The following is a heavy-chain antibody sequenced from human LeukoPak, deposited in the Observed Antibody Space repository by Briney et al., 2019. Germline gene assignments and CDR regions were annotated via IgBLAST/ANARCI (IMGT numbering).Heavy chain of an antibody. CDR2: IKQDGSEK. Sequence: GGSLRLSCAASGFTLSSYWMSWVRQAPGKGLEWVANIKQDGSEKYYVDSVKGRFTISRDNAKNSLYLQMNSLRAEDTAVYYCARDLKHYYDSSGYYDYWGQGTLVTVSS. CDR3: ARDLKHYYDSSGYYDY. D-gene: IGHD3-22*01. CDR1: GFTLSSYW. J-gene: IGHJ4*02. V-gene: IGHV3-7*01.